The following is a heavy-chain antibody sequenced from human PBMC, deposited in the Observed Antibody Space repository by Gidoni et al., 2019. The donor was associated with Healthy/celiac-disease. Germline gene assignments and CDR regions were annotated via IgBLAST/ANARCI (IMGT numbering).Heavy chain of an antibody. V-gene: IGHV4-59*01. Sequence: QVQLQESGPGLVKPSETLSLTCPVSGGSISRYYWSWIRQPPGKGLEWIGYIYYSGSTNYNPSLKSRVTISVDTSKNQFSLKLSSVTAADTAVYDCARVGVADFAFDIWGQGTMVTVSS. CDR3: ARVGVADFAFDI. J-gene: IGHJ3*02. D-gene: IGHD3-10*01. CDR2: IYYSGST. CDR1: GGSISRYY.